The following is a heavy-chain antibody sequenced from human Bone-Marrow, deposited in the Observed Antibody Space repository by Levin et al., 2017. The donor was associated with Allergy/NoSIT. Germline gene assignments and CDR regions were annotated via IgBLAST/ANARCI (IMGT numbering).Heavy chain of an antibody. CDR2: IWYDGSYK. CDR3: ARGYISGRLTVDY. D-gene: IGHD6-19*01. V-gene: IGHV3-33*01. Sequence: GGSLRLSCAASGFTFSNHGVHWVRQAPGKGLEWVAVIWYDGSYKHYADSVKGRFTISRDNSKNTLYLQMNSLRAEDTGVYYCARGYISGRLTVDYWGQGTLVTVSS. J-gene: IGHJ4*02. CDR1: GFTFSNHG.